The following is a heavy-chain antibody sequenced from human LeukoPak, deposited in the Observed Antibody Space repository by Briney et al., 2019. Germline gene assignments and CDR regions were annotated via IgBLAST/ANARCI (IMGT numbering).Heavy chain of an antibody. CDR3: ARGLAVAVPYYFDY. V-gene: IGHV1-18*01. Sequence: ASVKVSCKASGYTFTSYGISWVRQPPGQGLEWMGWISAYNGNTNYAQKLQGRVTMTTDTSTSTAYMELRSLRSDDTAVYYCARGLAVAVPYYFDYWGQGTLVTVSS. D-gene: IGHD6-19*01. CDR1: GYTFTSYG. CDR2: ISAYNGNT. J-gene: IGHJ4*02.